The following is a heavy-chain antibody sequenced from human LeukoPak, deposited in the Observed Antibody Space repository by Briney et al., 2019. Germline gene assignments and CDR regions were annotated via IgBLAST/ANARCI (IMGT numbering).Heavy chain of an antibody. V-gene: IGHV4-34*01. Sequence: SETLSLTCAVYGGSFSGYYWSWIRQPPGKGLEWIGEINHSGSTNYNPSLKSRVTISVDTSKNQFSLKLSSVTAADTAVYYCARGWRFGVVIPYYYYMDVWGKGATVTVSS. CDR1: GGSFSGYY. J-gene: IGHJ6*03. CDR3: ARGWRFGVVIPYYYYMDV. CDR2: INHSGST. D-gene: IGHD3-3*01.